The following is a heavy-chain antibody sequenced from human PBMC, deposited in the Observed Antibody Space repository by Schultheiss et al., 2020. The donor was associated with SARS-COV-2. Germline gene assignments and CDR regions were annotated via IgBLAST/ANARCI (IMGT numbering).Heavy chain of an antibody. D-gene: IGHD4-23*01. J-gene: IGHJ6*02. V-gene: IGHV4-59*12. Sequence: SETLSLTCAVSGDFFSTYYWSWVRQPPGKGLEWIGYVRLSGSTDYNPSLRSRVTISVDTSKNQFSLKLSSVTAADTAVYYCARGKDYGGGGWYGMDVWGQGTTVTVSS. CDR3: ARGKDYGGGGWYGMDV. CDR1: GDFFSTYY. CDR2: VRLSGST.